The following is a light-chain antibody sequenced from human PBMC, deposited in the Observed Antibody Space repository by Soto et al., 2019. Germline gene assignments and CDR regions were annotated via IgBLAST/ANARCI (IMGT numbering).Light chain of an antibody. Sequence: QSVLTQPPSASGTPGQRVTIACSGSSSNIGSNYVYWYHQLPGTAPKLLIYRNNQRPSGVPDRFSGSKSGTSASRAISGLRSEDESDYYCAAWDDSLSGTWVFSGGTKLTVL. V-gene: IGLV1-47*01. CDR3: AAWDDSLSGTWV. J-gene: IGLJ3*02. CDR1: SSNIGSNY. CDR2: RNN.